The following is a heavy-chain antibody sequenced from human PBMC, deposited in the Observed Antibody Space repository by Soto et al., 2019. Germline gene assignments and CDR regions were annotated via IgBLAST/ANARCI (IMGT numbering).Heavy chain of an antibody. D-gene: IGHD6-13*01. CDR3: TRDASRDSSHRGWFEP. J-gene: IGHJ5*02. CDR1: VFTFRSFT. CDR2: ISSNSAYI. Sequence: KPXGALRLSCASSVFTFRSFTMNCVRHSPGKGLEWVSTISSNSAYIYYTDALRGRFTISRDNAKNSLHLQMNSLRAEDTAVYYCTRDASRDSSHRGWFEPWGPGTLVNVSS. V-gene: IGHV3-21*01.